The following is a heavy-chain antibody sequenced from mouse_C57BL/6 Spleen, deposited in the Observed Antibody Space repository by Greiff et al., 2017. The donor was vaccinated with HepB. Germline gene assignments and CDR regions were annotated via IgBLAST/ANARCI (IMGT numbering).Heavy chain of an antibody. CDR1: GYTFTDYN. V-gene: IGHV1-18*01. J-gene: IGHJ2*01. CDR2: INPNNGGT. Sequence: VQLQQSGPELVKPGASVKIPCKASGYTFTDYNMDWVKQSHGKSLEWIGDINPNNGGTIYNQKFKGKATLTVDKSSSTAYMELRSLTSEDTAVYYCARRTSYYDYSFDYWGQGTTLTVSS. CDR3: ARRTSYYDYSFDY. D-gene: IGHD2-4*01.